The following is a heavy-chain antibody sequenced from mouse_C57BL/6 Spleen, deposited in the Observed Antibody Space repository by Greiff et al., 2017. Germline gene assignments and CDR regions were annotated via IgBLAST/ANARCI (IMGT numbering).Heavy chain of an antibody. D-gene: IGHD1-1*01. CDR2: IDPSDSYT. CDR3: ARVDYSGSSGFAY. V-gene: IGHV1-69*01. CDR1: GYTFTSYW. J-gene: IGHJ3*01. Sequence: QVQLQQPGAELVMPGASVKLSCKASGYTFTSYWMHWVKQRPGHGLEWIGEIDPSDSYTNYNQKFKGKSTFTVDKSSSTAYMQLSSLTSEDSAVYYCARVDYSGSSGFAYWGQGTLVTVSA.